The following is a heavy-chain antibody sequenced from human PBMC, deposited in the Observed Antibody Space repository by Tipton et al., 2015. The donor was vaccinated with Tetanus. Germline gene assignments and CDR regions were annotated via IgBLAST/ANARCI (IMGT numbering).Heavy chain of an antibody. V-gene: IGHV3-21*01. Sequence: SLRLSCAAPGFTLSRYTLNWVRQAPGKGLEWVSSISSSSRYICYADSVKGRFTISRDNAKNSLYLQMISLRAEDTAVYSCARGMAEASNCGGDCYSDYWGQGTLVTVSS. CDR2: ISSSSRYI. CDR1: GFTLSRYT. CDR3: ARGMAEASNCGGDCYSDY. J-gene: IGHJ4*02. D-gene: IGHD2-21*02.